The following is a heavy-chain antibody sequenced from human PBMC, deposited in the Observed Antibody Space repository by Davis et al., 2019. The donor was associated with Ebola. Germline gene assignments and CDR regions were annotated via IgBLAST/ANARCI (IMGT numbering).Heavy chain of an antibody. CDR2: IYYSGST. D-gene: IGHD6-19*01. CDR3: ARRDGSSGWYNYYGMDV. J-gene: IGHJ6*02. V-gene: IGHV4-39*07. Sequence: MPSETLSLTCTVSGGSISSSSYYWGWIRQPAGKGLEWIGSIYYSGSTYYNPSLKSRVTISVDTSKNQFSLKLSSVTAADTAVYYCARRDGSSGWYNYYGMDVWGQGTTVTVSS. CDR1: GGSISSSSYY.